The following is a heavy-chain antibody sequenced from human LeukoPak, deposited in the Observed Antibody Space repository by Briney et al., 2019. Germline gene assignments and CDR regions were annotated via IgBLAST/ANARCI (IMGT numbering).Heavy chain of an antibody. CDR2: IIPIFGTA. J-gene: IGHJ4*02. CDR1: GYTFTSYA. Sequence: ASVKVSCKASGYTFTSYAMHWVRQAPGQGLEWMGGIIPIFGTANYAQKFQGRVTITADESTSTAYMELSSLRSEDTAVYYCARDTVSNYYGSGSHYWGQGTLVTVSS. D-gene: IGHD3-10*01. V-gene: IGHV1-69*13. CDR3: ARDTVSNYYGSGSHY.